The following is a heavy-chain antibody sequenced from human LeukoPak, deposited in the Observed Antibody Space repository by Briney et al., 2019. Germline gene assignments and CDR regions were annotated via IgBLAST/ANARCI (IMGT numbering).Heavy chain of an antibody. D-gene: IGHD6-19*01. J-gene: IGHJ6*02. Sequence: SETLSLTCAVYGGSFSGYYWSWIRQPPGKGLEWIGEINHSGSTNYNPSLKSRVTISVDTSKNQFSLKLSSATAADTAVYYCARYSSGGDYYGMDVWGQGTTVTVSS. CDR3: ARYSSGGDYYGMDV. CDR1: GGSFSGYY. CDR2: INHSGST. V-gene: IGHV4-34*01.